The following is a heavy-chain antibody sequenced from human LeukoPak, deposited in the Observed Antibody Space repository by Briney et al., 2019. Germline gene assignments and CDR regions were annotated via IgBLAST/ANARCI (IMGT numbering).Heavy chain of an antibody. CDR3: ARGGGDRTLYYFDY. CDR2: INWNGGST. CDR1: GVTFDEYG. D-gene: IGHD4-17*01. J-gene: IGHJ4*02. V-gene: IGHV3-20*01. Sequence: GGSLRLSCAASGVTFDEYGMSGVRQAPGKGLEWVSGINWNGGSTGYADSVKGRFTLSRDNAKNSLYLQMNSLRAEDTALYRCARGGGDRTLYYFDYWGQRTLVTVSS.